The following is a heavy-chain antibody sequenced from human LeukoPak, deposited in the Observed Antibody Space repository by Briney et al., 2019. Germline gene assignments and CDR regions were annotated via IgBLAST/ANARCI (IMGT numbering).Heavy chain of an antibody. CDR1: GFTFSSYW. Sequence: GGSLRLSCAASGFTFSSYWMSWVRQAPGKGLEWVANIKQDGSEKYYVDSVKGRFTISRGNAKNSLYLQMNSLRAEDTAVYYCARAGITMVRGVISYYWGQGTLVTVSS. CDR2: IKQDGSEK. V-gene: IGHV3-7*01. D-gene: IGHD3-10*01. CDR3: ARAGITMVRGVISYY. J-gene: IGHJ4*02.